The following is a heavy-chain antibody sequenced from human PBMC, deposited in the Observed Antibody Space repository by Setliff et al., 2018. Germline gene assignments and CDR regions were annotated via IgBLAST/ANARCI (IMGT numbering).Heavy chain of an antibody. J-gene: IGHJ4*02. D-gene: IGHD3-10*01. CDR3: ARGDYYGSGNYYDH. CDR1: GFTFTDYW. CDR2: IDNYNSNT. Sequence: ASVKVSCKSSGFTFTDYWITWVSQVPGQGLEWMGWIDNYNSNTQYAQQFQGRVTITRDTYASTAYMEYSSLRSDDTAVYYCARGDYYGSGNYYDHWGQGTLVTV. V-gene: IGHV1-18*01.